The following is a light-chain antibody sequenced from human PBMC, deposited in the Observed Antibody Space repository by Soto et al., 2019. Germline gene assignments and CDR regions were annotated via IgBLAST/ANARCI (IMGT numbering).Light chain of an antibody. V-gene: IGKV3-11*01. CDR2: DAS. CDR3: HQRSNWPLT. Sequence: EIVLTQSPVTLSLSPGERATLSCRASQSVFSSLAWYQPKPGQAPRLLIYDASTRATAIPARFRGSGSGTDFTLTISSLEPEEFAVYYCHQRSNWPLTFGGGTKVDIK. CDR1: QSVFSS. J-gene: IGKJ4*01.